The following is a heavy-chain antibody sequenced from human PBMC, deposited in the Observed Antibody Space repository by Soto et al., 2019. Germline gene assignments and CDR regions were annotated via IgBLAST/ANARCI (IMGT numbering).Heavy chain of an antibody. CDR1: GGSISSGDYY. D-gene: IGHD5-18*01. CDR3: ARGEGWGYSYAPFDY. J-gene: IGHJ4*02. V-gene: IGHV4-30-4*01. Sequence: QVQLQESGPGLVKPSQTLSLTCTVSGGSISSGDYYWSWIRQPPGKGLEWIGYIYYSGSTYYNPSLMSRVTISVDTSKNQFSLKLSSVTAADTAVYYCARGEGWGYSYAPFDYWSQGTLVTVSS. CDR2: IYYSGST.